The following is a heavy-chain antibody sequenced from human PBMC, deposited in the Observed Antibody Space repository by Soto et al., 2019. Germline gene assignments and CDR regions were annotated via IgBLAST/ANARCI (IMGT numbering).Heavy chain of an antibody. CDR3: ARDPSEGRVGNWFES. J-gene: IGHJ5*01. V-gene: IGHV3-21*06. CDR1: GFTFSRYG. Sequence: GGSLRLYCAASGFTFSRYGMNWLRQAPGKGLEWVASISSSTSYVYYADSVKGRFSTSRDNAKNILYLEMYALRTEDTAVYYCARDPSEGRVGNWFESWGQGTLVTVSS. CDR2: ISSSTSYV. D-gene: IGHD2-2*01.